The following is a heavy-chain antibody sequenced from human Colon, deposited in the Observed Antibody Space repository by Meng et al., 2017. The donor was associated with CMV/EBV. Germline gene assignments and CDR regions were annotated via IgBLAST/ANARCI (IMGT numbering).Heavy chain of an antibody. CDR2: IYPPDGGT. J-gene: IGHJ4*02. CDR1: GNTFTANH. Sequence: QGQLVPAGSERTKPRSHRNVSCKTSGNTFTANHLRRVRQERGQGLEWMGWIYPPDGGTYFAQQFQEWVNLSRDTSIPTVYMELGGQTSVDTAIYYWVRESWYFDFWGEGTLVTVSS. D-gene: IGHD6-13*01. V-gene: IGHV1-2*04. CDR3: VRESWYFDF.